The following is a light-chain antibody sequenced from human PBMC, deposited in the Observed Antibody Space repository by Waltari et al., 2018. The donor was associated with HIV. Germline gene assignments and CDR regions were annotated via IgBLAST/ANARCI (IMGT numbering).Light chain of an antibody. CDR1: SSDVGHYKY. V-gene: IGLV2-14*01. CDR2: EVK. CDR3: SSYTAASSLDV. Sequence: QSALTQPASVSGSPGQSITISCTGTSSDVGHYKYVSWYRQDPGKAPKVVCEEVKNRPAGVLIRFSGSKSANTAPLTICGLRAEDDADYFCSSYTAASSLDVFGTGTKVTVL. J-gene: IGLJ1*01.